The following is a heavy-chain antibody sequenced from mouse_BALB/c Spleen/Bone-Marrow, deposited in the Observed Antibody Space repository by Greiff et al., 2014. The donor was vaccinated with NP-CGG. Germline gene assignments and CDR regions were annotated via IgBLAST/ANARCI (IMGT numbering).Heavy chain of an antibody. CDR1: GYTFTSYV. J-gene: IGHJ1*01. D-gene: IGHD1-1*01. CDR2: INPYNDGT. Sequence: EVKLQESGPELVKPGASVKMSCKASGYTFTSYVIHWVKQKPGQGLEWIGYINPYNDGTKYNEKFKGKATLTSDKSSSTAYMELSLLTSECAASYYCARGGYYGTSLYWYFDVWGAGTTVTVSS. V-gene: IGHV1-14*01. CDR3: ARGGYYGTSLYWYFDV.